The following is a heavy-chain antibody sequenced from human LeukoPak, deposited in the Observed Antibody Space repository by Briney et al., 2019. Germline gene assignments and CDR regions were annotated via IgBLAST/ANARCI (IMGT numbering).Heavy chain of an antibody. CDR3: ARIAHNWFDP. D-gene: IGHD6-13*01. J-gene: IGHJ5*02. CDR2: IYYSGST. Sequence: SQTLSLTCTVSGGSISSGGYYWSWIRQHPGKGLEWIGYIYYSGSTYYNPSLKSRVTISVDTSKNQFSLKLSSVTAADTAVYYCARIAHNWFDPWGQGTLVTVSS. CDR1: GGSISSGGYY. V-gene: IGHV4-31*03.